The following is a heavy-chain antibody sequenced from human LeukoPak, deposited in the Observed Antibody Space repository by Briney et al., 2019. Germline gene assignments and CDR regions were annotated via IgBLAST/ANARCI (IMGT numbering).Heavy chain of an antibody. Sequence: KPSETLSLTCAVYGGSFSGYYWSWIRQPPGKGLEWIGEINHSGSTNYNPSLKSRVTISVDTSKNQFSLKLSSVTAADTAVYYCARGRVCSGGSCYDYGMDVWGQGTTVTVSS. CDR2: INHSGST. CDR3: ARGRVCSGGSCYDYGMDV. D-gene: IGHD2-15*01. V-gene: IGHV4-34*01. J-gene: IGHJ6*02. CDR1: GGSFSGYY.